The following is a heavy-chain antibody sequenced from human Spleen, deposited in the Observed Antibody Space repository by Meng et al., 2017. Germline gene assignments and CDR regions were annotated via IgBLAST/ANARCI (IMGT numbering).Heavy chain of an antibody. J-gene: IGHJ6*02. CDR1: GYTFSTYG. CDR2: ISAFNGNK. D-gene: IGHD6-13*01. CDR3: ASTAAAAGIVGLGMDV. V-gene: IGHV1-18*01. Sequence: ASVKVSCKASGYTFSTYGIIWVRQAPGQGLEWMGWISAFNGNKNYAQKLQGRVTMTTDTSTSTAYMELRSLRSDDTAVYYCASTAAAAGIVGLGMDVWGQGTTVTVSS.